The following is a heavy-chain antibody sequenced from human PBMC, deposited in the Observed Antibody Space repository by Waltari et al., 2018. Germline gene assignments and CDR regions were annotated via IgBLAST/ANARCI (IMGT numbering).Heavy chain of an antibody. D-gene: IGHD2-2*02. CDR1: GGSFSGYY. J-gene: IGHJ6*03. CDR2: INHSGST. V-gene: IGHV4-34*01. Sequence: QVQLQQWGAGLLKPSETLSLTCAVYGGSFSGYYWSWIRQPPGKGLEWIGEINHSGSTKYNPSLKSRVTISVDTSQNQFSLKLSSVTAADTAVYYCARGRRYCSSTSCYTYYYYYMDVWGKGTTVTVSS. CDR3: ARGRRYCSSTSCYTYYYYYMDV.